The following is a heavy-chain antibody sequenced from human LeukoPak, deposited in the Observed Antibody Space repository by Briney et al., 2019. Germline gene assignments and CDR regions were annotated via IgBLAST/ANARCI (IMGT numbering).Heavy chain of an antibody. V-gene: IGHV3-23*01. Sequence: GGSLRLSCAASGFTFGSYAMTWVRQAPGKGLEWVSSISDSGVNTYYADSVKGRSTISRDNSKNTLYLQMNSLRAEDTAVYYCAKSFFPGGSSFTFDIWGHGTLVTVSS. CDR2: ISDSGVNT. J-gene: IGHJ3*02. D-gene: IGHD3-10*01. CDR3: AKSFFPGGSSFTFDI. CDR1: GFTFGSYA.